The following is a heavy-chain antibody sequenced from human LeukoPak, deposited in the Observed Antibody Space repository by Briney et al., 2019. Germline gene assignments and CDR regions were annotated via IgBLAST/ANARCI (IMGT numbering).Heavy chain of an antibody. CDR1: GFTFSSYW. CDR3: AKDPMTTVTTVDSD. Sequence: GGSLRLSCAASGFTFSSYWMSWVRQAPGKGLEWVANIKQDGSEKYYVDSVKGRFTISRDNSKNTLHLQMNSLRAEDTAVYYCAKDPMTTVTTVDSDWGQGTLVTVSS. CDR2: IKQDGSEK. J-gene: IGHJ4*02. D-gene: IGHD4-17*01. V-gene: IGHV3-7*03.